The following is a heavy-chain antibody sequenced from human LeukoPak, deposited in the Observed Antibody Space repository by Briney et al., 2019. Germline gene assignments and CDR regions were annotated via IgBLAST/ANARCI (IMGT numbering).Heavy chain of an antibody. J-gene: IGHJ5*02. CDR3: AKDPLIVVVPAAT. CDR2: ISGSGGST. D-gene: IGHD2-2*01. V-gene: IGHV3-23*01. Sequence: GGSLRLSCAASGFTFSSYAMSWVRQAPGEGLEWVSAISGSGGSTYYADSVKGRFTISRDNSKNTLYLQMNSLRAEDTAVYYCAKDPLIVVVPAATWGQGTLVTVSS. CDR1: GFTFSSYA.